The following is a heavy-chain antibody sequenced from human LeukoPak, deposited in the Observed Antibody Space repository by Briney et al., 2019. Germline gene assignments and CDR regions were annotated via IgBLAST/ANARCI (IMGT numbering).Heavy chain of an antibody. Sequence: ASVKDSCKASGHTFTTYYVHLVRQAPGQGLEWMGVINPSGDGTNYPQRFQGRVTLTRDTSTSTVYMELSSLRSEDTAIYYCAKETPNTGWFDPWGQGTLVTVSS. CDR3: AKETPNTGWFDP. D-gene: IGHD1-14*01. V-gene: IGHV1-46*01. CDR2: INPSGDGT. J-gene: IGHJ5*02. CDR1: GHTFTTYY.